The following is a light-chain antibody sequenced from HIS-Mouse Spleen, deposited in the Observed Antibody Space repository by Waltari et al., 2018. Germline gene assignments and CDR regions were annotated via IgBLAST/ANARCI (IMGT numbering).Light chain of an antibody. V-gene: IGLV2-14*03. CDR2: DVS. J-gene: IGLJ3*02. CDR1: SRDVGGYHY. Sequence: QSALTQPASVSGSPGPSITISCTGTSRDVGGYHYFPGYQQPPAKAPKLMIYDVSNRPSGVSNRFSGSKSGNTASLTISGLQAEDEADYYCSSYTSSSTRVFGGGTKLTVL. CDR3: SSYTSSSTRV.